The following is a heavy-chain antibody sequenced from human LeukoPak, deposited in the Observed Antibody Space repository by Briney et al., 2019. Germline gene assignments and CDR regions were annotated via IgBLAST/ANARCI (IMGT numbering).Heavy chain of an antibody. CDR3: ARVPCMVRGVIPACWRGRARTNGMDV. D-gene: IGHD3-10*01. CDR1: GGTFSSYA. CDR2: IIPIFGTA. J-gene: IGHJ6*04. Sequence: ASVKVSCKASGGTFSSYAISWVRQAPGQGLEWMGGIIPIFGTANYAQKLQGRVTITADESTSTAYMELSSLRSEDTAVYYCARVPCMVRGVIPACWRGRARTNGMDVWGKGTTVTVSS. V-gene: IGHV1-69*13.